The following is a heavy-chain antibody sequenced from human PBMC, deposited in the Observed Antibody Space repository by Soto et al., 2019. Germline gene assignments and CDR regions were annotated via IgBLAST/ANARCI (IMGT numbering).Heavy chain of an antibody. CDR2: IYYSGST. D-gene: IGHD5-18*01. CDR1: GGSISSGGYY. J-gene: IGHJ4*02. V-gene: IGHV4-31*03. CDR3: ARVDTAWGAYYFDY. Sequence: LSLTCTVSGGSISSGGYYWSWIRQHPGKGLEWIGYIYYSGSTYYNPSLKSRVTISVDTSKNQFSLKLSSVTAADTAVYYCARVDTAWGAYYFDYWGQGTLVTVSS.